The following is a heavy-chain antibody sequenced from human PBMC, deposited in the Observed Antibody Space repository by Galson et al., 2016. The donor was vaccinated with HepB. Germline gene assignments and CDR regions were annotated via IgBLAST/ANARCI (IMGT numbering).Heavy chain of an antibody. CDR3: AKALMGRETAASFDY. CDR2: VNPTGGTT. V-gene: IGHV3-23*01. J-gene: IGHJ4*02. D-gene: IGHD2-15*01. Sequence: GKGLEWVSGVNPTGGTTYYAAAVKGRFIIYRDNSKNTLFLQMSSLRADDTAVYYCAKALMGRETAASFDYWGQGALVTVSS.